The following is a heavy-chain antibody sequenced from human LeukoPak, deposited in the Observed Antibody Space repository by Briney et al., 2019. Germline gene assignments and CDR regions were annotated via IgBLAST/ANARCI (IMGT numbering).Heavy chain of an antibody. Sequence: PGGSLRLSCAASGFTFSSYAMSWVRQAPGKGLEWVSAISGSGGSTYYADSVKGRFTISRDNSKNTLYLQMNSLRAEDTAVYYCASGVDIVATTAPYYFDYWGQGTLVTVSS. D-gene: IGHD5-12*01. J-gene: IGHJ4*02. CDR2: ISGSGGST. V-gene: IGHV3-23*01. CDR3: ASGVDIVATTAPYYFDY. CDR1: GFTFSSYA.